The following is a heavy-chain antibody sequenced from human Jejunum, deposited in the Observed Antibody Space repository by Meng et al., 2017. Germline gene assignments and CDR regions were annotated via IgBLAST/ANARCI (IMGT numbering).Heavy chain of an antibody. V-gene: IGHV3-30*04. D-gene: IGHD2-8*02. J-gene: IGHJ4*02. CDR3: VRDYGWLHSFEW. Sequence: GESLKISCAASGFTFSKFAMHWVRQAPGKGLEWVAVMSSDGSKEDHADSVKGRFTISRDNSKNTLYLQMNTLITEDTAVYFCVRDYGWLHSFEWWGPGTLVTVSS. CDR1: GFTFSKFA. CDR2: MSSDGSKE.